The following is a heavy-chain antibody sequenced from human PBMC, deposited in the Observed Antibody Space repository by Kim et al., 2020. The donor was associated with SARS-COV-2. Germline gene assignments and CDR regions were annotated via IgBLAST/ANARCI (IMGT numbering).Heavy chain of an antibody. V-gene: IGHV1-46*01. CDR3: AKASVWYGGNY. D-gene: IGHD3-10*01. J-gene: IGHJ4*02. Sequence: IYAQKFQGRVTVTRDPSSSTVYMEVRSLTSEDTALYFCAKASVWYGGNYWGQGTLVTVSS.